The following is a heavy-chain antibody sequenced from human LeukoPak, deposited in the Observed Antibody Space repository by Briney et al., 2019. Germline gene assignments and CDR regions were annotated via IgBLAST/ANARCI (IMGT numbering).Heavy chain of an antibody. CDR3: TRGSSSWYNGYFDY. V-gene: IGHV3-49*03. CDR2: IRSKAYGGTT. Sequence: GGSLRLSCTASGFTFGDYAMSWFRQAPGKGLEWVGFIRSKAYGGTTEYAASVKGRFTISRDDSKSIAYLQMNSLKTEDTAVYYCTRGSSSWYNGYFDYWGQGTLVTVSS. J-gene: IGHJ4*02. D-gene: IGHD6-13*01. CDR1: GFTFGDYA.